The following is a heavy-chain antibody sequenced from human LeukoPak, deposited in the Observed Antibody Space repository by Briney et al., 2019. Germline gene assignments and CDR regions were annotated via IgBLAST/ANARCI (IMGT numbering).Heavy chain of an antibody. CDR2: IYYSGST. D-gene: IGHD3-10*01. V-gene: IGHV4-59*12. CDR3: ARELRVVRGVAEPPFDY. J-gene: IGHJ4*02. Sequence: SSETLSLTCIVSGGSISSYYWSWIRQPPGKGLEWIGYIYYSGSTNYNPSLKSRVTISVDTSKNQFSLKLSSVTAADTAVYYCARELRVVRGVAEPPFDYWGQGTLVTVSS. CDR1: GGSISSYY.